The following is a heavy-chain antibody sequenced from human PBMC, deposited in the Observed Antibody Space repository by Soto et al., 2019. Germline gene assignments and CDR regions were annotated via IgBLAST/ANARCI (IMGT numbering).Heavy chain of an antibody. Sequence: ASVKVSCKASGYTFTSYGISWVRQAPGQGLEWMGWISAYNGNTNYAQKFQGRVTITADESTSTAYMELSSLRSEDTAVYYCARGGGYCSGGSCYIGSFDYWGQGTLVTVSS. D-gene: IGHD2-15*01. CDR2: ISAYNGNT. CDR1: GYTFTSYG. CDR3: ARGGGYCSGGSCYIGSFDY. J-gene: IGHJ4*02. V-gene: IGHV1-18*01.